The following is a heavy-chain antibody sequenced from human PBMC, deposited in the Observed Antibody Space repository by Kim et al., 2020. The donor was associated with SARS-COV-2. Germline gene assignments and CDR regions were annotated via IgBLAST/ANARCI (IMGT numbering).Heavy chain of an antibody. J-gene: IGHJ4*02. CDR2: MYPDDSAT. V-gene: IGHV5-51*01. CDR3: ARGYRYGYFDY. D-gene: IGHD5-18*01. Sequence: GESLKISCKGSRYNFTSYWIAWVRQMPGEGLELMGLMYPDDSATTYSPSFQGQVTISADKSISTAYLQWNSLKASDTAMYYCARGYRYGYFDYWGQGTPV. CDR1: RYNFTSYW.